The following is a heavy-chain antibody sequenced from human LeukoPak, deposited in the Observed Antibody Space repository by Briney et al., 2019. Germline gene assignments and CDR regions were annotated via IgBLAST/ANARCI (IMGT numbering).Heavy chain of an antibody. Sequence: SETLSLTCTVSGGSISSYYWSWIRQPAGKGLEWIGRIYTSGSTNYNPSLKSRVTMSVDTSKNQFSLKLSSMTAADTAVYYCARLEYYYDSSGYYLAEYFQHWGQGTLVTVSS. CDR2: IYTSGST. D-gene: IGHD3-22*01. CDR1: GGSISSYY. J-gene: IGHJ1*01. V-gene: IGHV4-4*07. CDR3: ARLEYYYDSSGYYLAEYFQH.